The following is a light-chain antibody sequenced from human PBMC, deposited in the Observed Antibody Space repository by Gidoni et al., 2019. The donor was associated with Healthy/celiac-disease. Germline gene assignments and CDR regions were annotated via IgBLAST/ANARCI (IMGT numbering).Light chain of an antibody. J-gene: IGKJ4*01. CDR3: QQSYITPLT. CDR2: AAS. V-gene: IGKV1-39*01. CDR1: QSIRTY. Sequence: DIQMTQSPSSLSASVGDRATITCRASQSIRTYLNWYQQRPGKAPKLLIYAASSLQSGVPSRFSGSGSGTDFTLTISSLQPEDFATYYCQQSYITPLTFGGGTKVEIK.